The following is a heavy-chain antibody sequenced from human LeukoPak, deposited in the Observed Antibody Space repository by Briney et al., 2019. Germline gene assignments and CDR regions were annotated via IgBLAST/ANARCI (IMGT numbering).Heavy chain of an antibody. CDR2: ISPYTTKT. D-gene: IGHD1-26*01. Sequence: ASVKVSCKASGYTFTAYYIHWVRQAPGQGLEWMGWISPYTTKTNYAQSLQGRVTMTTDTSTRTAYMELRSLRSDDTAVYYCAREGGVGPTAPPDYYSYQMDVWGKGTTVTVSS. V-gene: IGHV1-18*04. CDR1: GYTFTAYY. CDR3: AREGGVGPTAPPDYYSYQMDV. J-gene: IGHJ6*03.